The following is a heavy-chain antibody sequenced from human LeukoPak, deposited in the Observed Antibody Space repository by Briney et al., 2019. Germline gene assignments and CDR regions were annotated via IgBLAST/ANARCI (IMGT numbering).Heavy chain of an antibody. V-gene: IGHV1-46*01. CDR3: ARGGSRSPRDAFDI. CDR1: GYIFTSYY. Sequence: ASVKVSCKASGYIFTSYYMYWVRQAPGQGLKWIGIISPSGSSTTYAQKFQGRVTMTRDMSTSTVYMELSSLRSEDTAVYFCARGGSRSPRDAFDIWGQGTMVTVSS. D-gene: IGHD3-16*01. J-gene: IGHJ3*02. CDR2: ISPSGSST.